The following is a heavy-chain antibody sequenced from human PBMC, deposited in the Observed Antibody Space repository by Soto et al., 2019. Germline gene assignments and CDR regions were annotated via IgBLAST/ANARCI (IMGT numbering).Heavy chain of an antibody. V-gene: IGHV3-11*06. D-gene: IGHD2-21*02. CDR2: ISGTSSYT. Sequence: PGGSLRLSCAASGFTFSDYYMSWIRQAPGKGLEWVSYISGTSSYTNYADSVKGRFTISRDNAKKSLYLDMSSLRAEDTAVYYCARDRAFCGGDCYPGYFDYGAQGTLSPSPQ. J-gene: IGHJ4*02. CDR1: GFTFSDYY. CDR3: ARDRAFCGGDCYPGYFDY.